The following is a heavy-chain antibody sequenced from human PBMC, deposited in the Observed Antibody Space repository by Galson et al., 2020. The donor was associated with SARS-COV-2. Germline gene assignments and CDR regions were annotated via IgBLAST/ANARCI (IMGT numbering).Heavy chain of an antibody. CDR1: AGSISSSSYY. D-gene: IGHD3-9*01. Sequence: SKTLSLTCTVSAGSISSSSYYWGWIRQPPGKGLEWIGSIYYRGSTYYNPSHKSRVTISVDTSKNQFSLKLSSVTAADTAVYYCARHFDTYYYYYGMDVWGQGTTVTVSS. CDR3: ARHFDTYYYYYGMDV. CDR2: IYYRGST. V-gene: IGHV4-39*01. J-gene: IGHJ6*02.